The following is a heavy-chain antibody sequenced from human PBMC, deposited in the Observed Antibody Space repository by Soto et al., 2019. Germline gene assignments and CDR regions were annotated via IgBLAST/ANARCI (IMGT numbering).Heavy chain of an antibody. D-gene: IGHD2-2*01. J-gene: IGHJ4*02. V-gene: IGHV3-21*01. CDR3: ARETSAGTSCSDY. CDR1: GFTFSNYS. CDR2: ISTSGSYI. Sequence: GGSLRLSCAASGFTFSNYSMNWVRQAPGKGLEWVSSISTSGSYIYYADSVKGRFTISRDNAKNSLYLQMNSLRAEDTAVYYCARETSAGTSCSDYWGQGTLVTVSS.